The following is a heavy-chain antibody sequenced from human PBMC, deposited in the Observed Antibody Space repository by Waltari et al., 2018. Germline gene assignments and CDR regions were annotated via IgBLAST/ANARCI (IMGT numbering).Heavy chain of an antibody. J-gene: IGHJ4*02. CDR2: IYHSGST. D-gene: IGHD3-9*01. CDR3: ARGGGLTSTFDY. CDR1: GYSISSGYY. Sequence: QVQLQESGPGLVKPSETLSLTCAVSGYSISSGYYWGWIRQPPGKGLEWIGSIYHSGSTYYNPSLKSRVTISVDTSTNQFSLKLSTVTAADTAVYYCARGGGLTSTFDYWGQGTLVTVSS. V-gene: IGHV4-38-2*01.